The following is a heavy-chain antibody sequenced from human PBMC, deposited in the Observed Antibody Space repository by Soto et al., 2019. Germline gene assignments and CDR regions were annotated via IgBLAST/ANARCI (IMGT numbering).Heavy chain of an antibody. V-gene: IGHV1-69*12. J-gene: IGHJ3*02. Sequence: QVQLVQSGAEVKKPGSSVKVSCKASGGTFSSYAISWVRQAPGQGLEWMGGIIPIFGTANYAQKFQGRVTLTADESTGTGHLEMSSLKSDDTAVDYCARATGYSSRWYDAFDIWGQGTMVTVSS. CDR1: GGTFSSYA. D-gene: IGHD6-13*01. CDR3: ARATGYSSRWYDAFDI. CDR2: IIPIFGTA.